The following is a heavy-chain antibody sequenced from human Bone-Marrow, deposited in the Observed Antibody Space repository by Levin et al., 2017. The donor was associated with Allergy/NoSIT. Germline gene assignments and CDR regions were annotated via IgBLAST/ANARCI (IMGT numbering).Heavy chain of an antibody. J-gene: IGHJ1*01. CDR2: IKSKTDGGTT. Sequence: GESLKISCAASGFTFSNAWMSWVRQAPGKGLEWVGRIKSKTDGGTTDYAAPVKGRFTISRDDSKNTLYLQMNSLKTEDTAVYYCTTDRAVTPEYFQHWGQGTLVTVSS. D-gene: IGHD4-17*01. CDR3: TTDRAVTPEYFQH. V-gene: IGHV3-15*01. CDR1: GFTFSNAW.